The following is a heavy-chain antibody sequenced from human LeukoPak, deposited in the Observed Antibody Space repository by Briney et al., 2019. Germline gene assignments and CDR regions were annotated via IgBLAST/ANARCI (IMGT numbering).Heavy chain of an antibody. V-gene: IGHV3-74*01. J-gene: IGHJ4*02. CDR3: ARDRGKDYFDN. CDR1: GFSFSGHW. D-gene: IGHD4-23*01. Sequence: PGGSLRLSCTASGFSFSGHWMHWARQLPGKGLVWVSRISPTGSTTSYADSVKGRFTVSRDNAKNTLYLQVNNLRAEDTAVYYCARDRGKDYFDNWGQGTQVTVSS. CDR2: ISPTGSTT.